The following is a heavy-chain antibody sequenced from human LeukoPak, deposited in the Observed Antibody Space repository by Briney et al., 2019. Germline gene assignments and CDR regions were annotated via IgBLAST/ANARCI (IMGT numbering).Heavy chain of an antibody. CDR2: ISWNSGSI. D-gene: IGHD3-22*01. CDR3: AKQGYYDSSGYILYFDY. Sequence: GRSLRLSCAASGFTFDDYAMHWVRQAPGKGLEWVSGISWNSGSIGYADSVKGRFTISRDNSKNSLYLQMNSLRAEDTAVYYCAKQGYYDSSGYILYFDYWGQGTLVTVSS. J-gene: IGHJ4*02. V-gene: IGHV3-9*01. CDR1: GFTFDDYA.